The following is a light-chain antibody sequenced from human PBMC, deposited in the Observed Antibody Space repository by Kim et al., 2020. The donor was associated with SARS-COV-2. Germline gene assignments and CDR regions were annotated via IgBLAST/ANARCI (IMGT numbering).Light chain of an antibody. Sequence: SYELTQPPSGSAAPGKTARITCGGNNIGSKSVYWYQQRPGQAPVLVVYGDSDRPSGIPERFSASISPNTATLTIRRVEAGDEADYYCQVWDSRSDHMIFGGGTQLTVL. CDR1: NIGSKS. V-gene: IGLV3-21*03. CDR2: GDS. CDR3: QVWDSRSDHMI. J-gene: IGLJ2*01.